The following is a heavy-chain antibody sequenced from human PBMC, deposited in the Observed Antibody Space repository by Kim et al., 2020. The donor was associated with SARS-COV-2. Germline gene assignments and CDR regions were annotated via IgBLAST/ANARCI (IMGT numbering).Heavy chain of an antibody. Sequence: GGSLRLSCAASGFTFSSYGMHWVRQAPGKGLEWVAVISYDGSNKYYADSVKGRFTISRDNSKNTLYLQMNSLRAEDTAVYYCAKDRGLYSSGRNYYFDYWGQGTLVTVSS. CDR2: ISYDGSNK. J-gene: IGHJ4*02. CDR3: AKDRGLYSSGRNYYFDY. D-gene: IGHD6-19*01. V-gene: IGHV3-30*18. CDR1: GFTFSSYG.